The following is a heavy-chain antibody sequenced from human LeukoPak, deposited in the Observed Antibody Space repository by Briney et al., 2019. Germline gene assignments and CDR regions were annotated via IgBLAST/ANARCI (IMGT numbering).Heavy chain of an antibody. CDR3: ARTVGYCSGGSCYFDY. D-gene: IGHD2-15*01. J-gene: IGHJ4*02. Sequence: GGSLRLSCAASGFTFSSYSMNWVRQAPGMGLEWVSSISSSSSYIYYADSVKGRFTISRDNAKNSLYLQMNSLRAEDTAVYYCARTVGYCSGGSCYFDYWGQGTLVTVSS. CDR1: GFTFSSYS. V-gene: IGHV3-21*01. CDR2: ISSSSSYI.